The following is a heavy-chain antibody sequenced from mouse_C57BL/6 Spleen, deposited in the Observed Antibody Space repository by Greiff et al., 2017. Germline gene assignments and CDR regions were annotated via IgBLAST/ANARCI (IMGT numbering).Heavy chain of an antibody. V-gene: IGHV1-64*01. CDR2: IHPNSGST. D-gene: IGHD1-1*01. CDR3: APSYYGSSPYYFDY. CDR1: GYTFTSYW. Sequence: QVQLQQPGAELVKPGASVKLSCKASGYTFTSYWMHWVKQRPGQGLEWIGMIHPNSGSTNYNEKFKSKATLTVDKSSSTAYMQLSSLTSEDSAVYYCAPSYYGSSPYYFDYWGQGTTLTVSS. J-gene: IGHJ2*01.